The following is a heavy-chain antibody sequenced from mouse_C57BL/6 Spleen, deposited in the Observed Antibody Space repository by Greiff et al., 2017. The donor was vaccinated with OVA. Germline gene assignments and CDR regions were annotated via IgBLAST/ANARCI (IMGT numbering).Heavy chain of an antibody. D-gene: IGHD1-1*01. Sequence: VQLQQSGPVLVKPGASVKMSCKASGYTFTDYYMNWVKQSHGKSLEWIGVINPYNGGTSYNQKFKGKATLTVDKSSSTAYMELNSLTSEDSAVYYCARCYYGSSYLAWFAYWGQGTLVTVSA. J-gene: IGHJ3*01. CDR2: INPYNGGT. V-gene: IGHV1-19*01. CDR1: GYTFTDYY. CDR3: ARCYYGSSYLAWFAY.